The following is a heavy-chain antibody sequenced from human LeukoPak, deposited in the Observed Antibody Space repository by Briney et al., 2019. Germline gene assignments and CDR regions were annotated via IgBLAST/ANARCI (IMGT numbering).Heavy chain of an antibody. CDR1: GGSISSYY. D-gene: IGHD1-26*01. CDR3: ARGGGSYFWFDP. V-gene: IGHV4-59*01. J-gene: IGHJ5*02. CDR2: IYYSGST. Sequence: SETLSLTCTVSGGSISSYYWSWIRQPPGKGLEWIGYIYYSGSTNYNPSLKSRVTISVDTSKNQFSLKLSSVTAADTAVYYCARGGGSYFWFDPWGQGTQVTVSS.